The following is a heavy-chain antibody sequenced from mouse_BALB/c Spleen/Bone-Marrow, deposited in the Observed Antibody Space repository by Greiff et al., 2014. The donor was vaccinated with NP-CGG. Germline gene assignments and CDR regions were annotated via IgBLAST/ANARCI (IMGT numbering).Heavy chain of an antibody. CDR3: AKICYMYEVPWFAY. D-gene: IGHD2-14*01. J-gene: IGHJ3*01. Sequence: EVQLQQSGAELVKPGASVKLSCTASGFNIKDTYMHWVKQRPEQGLEWIGRIDPANGNTKYDPKFKGKATITADTSSNTAYMQLCSLTSKDTSVYYCAKICYMYEVPWFAYWGQGTLVTVSA. V-gene: IGHV14-3*02. CDR1: GFNIKDTY. CDR2: IDPANGNT.